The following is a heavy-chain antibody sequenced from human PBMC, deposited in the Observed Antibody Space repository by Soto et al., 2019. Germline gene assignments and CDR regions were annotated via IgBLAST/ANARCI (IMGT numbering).Heavy chain of an antibody. D-gene: IGHD5-18*01. CDR2: ISYDGSNK. V-gene: IGHV3-30*18. J-gene: IGHJ4*02. Sequence: QVQLVESGGGVVQPGRSLRLSCAASGFTFSSYGMHWVCQDPGKGLEWVAVISYDGSNKYYADSVKGRFTISRDNSKNTLYLQMNSLRAEDTAVYYCAKDLGKYSYGNIGSIVYWGQGTLVTVSS. CDR3: AKDLGKYSYGNIGSIVY. CDR1: GFTFSSYG.